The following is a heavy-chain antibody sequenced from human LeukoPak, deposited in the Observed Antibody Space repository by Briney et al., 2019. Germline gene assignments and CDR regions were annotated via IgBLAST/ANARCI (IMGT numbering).Heavy chain of an antibody. CDR1: GYSFTSYW. V-gene: IGHV5-51*01. Sequence: GESLKISCKGSGYSFTSYWIGWVRQMPGKGLEWMGIIYPGDSDTRYSPSFQGQVTISADKSISTAYLQWSSLKASGTAMYYCARFRFGEWLDMDVWGKGTTVTVSS. D-gene: IGHD3-10*01. CDR2: IYPGDSDT. CDR3: ARFRFGEWLDMDV. J-gene: IGHJ6*03.